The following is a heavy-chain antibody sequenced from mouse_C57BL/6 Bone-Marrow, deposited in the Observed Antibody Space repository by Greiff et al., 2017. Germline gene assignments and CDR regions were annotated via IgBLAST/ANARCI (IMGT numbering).Heavy chain of an antibody. V-gene: IGHV14-4*01. CDR3: TPTGYYFDY. Sequence: VQLQQSGAELVRPWASVKLSCTASGFNIKDDYMHWVKQRPEQGLEWIGWIDPENGDTEYASKFQGKATITADTSSNTAYLQLSSLTSEDTAVYYCTPTGYYFDYWGQGTTLTVSS. CDR1: GFNIKDDY. D-gene: IGHD4-1*02. CDR2: IDPENGDT. J-gene: IGHJ2*01.